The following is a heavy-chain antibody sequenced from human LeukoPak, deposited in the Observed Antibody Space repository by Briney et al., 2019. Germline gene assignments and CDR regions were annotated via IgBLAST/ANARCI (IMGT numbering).Heavy chain of an antibody. J-gene: IGHJ4*02. CDR3: AREYTSGWFR. CDR2: IYHSGST. D-gene: IGHD6-19*01. CDR1: GGSISSGGYY. Sequence: SETLSLTCTVSGGSISSGGYYWSWIRQPPGKGLEWIGYIYHSGSTYYNPSLKSRVTISVDTSKSQFSLKLTSVTAADTAVYYCAREYTSGWFRWGQGTQVTVSS. V-gene: IGHV4-30-2*01.